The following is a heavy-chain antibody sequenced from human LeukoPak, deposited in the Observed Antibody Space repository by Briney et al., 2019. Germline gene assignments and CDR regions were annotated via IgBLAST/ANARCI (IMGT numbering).Heavy chain of an antibody. CDR1: GGSISSYY. CDR2: IYYSGST. CDR3: ARTLRKSPARWLYFDY. J-gene: IGHJ4*02. V-gene: IGHV4-59*01. D-gene: IGHD3-9*01. Sequence: SETLSLTCTVSGGSISSYYWSWIRQPPGKGLEWIGYIYYSGSTNYNTSLKSRVTISVDTSKNQFSLKLSSVTAADTAVYYCARTLRKSPARWLYFDYWGQGTLVTVSS.